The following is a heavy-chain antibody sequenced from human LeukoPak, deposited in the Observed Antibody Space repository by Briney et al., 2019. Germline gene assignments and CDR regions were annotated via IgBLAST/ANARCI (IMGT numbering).Heavy chain of an antibody. J-gene: IGHJ1*01. V-gene: IGHV1-2*02. CDR3: ARPPRDLVSAAPFPF. CDR2: VFPRSGDT. CDR1: GCTFSDYY. D-gene: IGHD5/OR15-5a*01. Sequence: GASVKVSCKASGCTFSDYYIHWVRQAPGEGLEWVGWVFPRSGDTYYSQRFHGRVAMTTDTSINTAYMELSRLKSDDTGVYFRARPPRDLVSAAPFPFWGQGTLVTVSS.